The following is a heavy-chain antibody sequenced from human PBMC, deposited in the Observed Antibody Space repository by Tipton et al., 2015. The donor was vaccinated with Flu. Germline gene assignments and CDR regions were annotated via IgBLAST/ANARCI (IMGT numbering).Heavy chain of an antibody. CDR3: ARGQGNRGWRYFDY. CDR1: GGSFSSHY. D-gene: IGHD6-19*01. Sequence: LRLSCAVYGGSFSSHYWSWIRQPAGRGLEWIGRIYTSGNTNYSPSLKSRVTMSVDTSKNQFSRKLSSMTAAYTAVYYCARGQGNRGWRYFDYWGQGTLVTVSS. V-gene: IGHV4-59*10. CDR2: IYTSGNT. J-gene: IGHJ4*02.